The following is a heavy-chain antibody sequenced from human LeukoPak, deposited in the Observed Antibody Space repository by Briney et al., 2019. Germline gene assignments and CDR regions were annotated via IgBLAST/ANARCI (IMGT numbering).Heavy chain of an antibody. J-gene: IGHJ6*02. V-gene: IGHV4-34*01. CDR3: ARGYDRDYYYYGMDV. Sequence: SETLSLTCAVYGGSFSGYYWSWIRQPPGKGLEWIGEINHSGSTNYNPSLKSRVTISVDTSKNQFSLKLSSVTAADTAVYYCARGYDRDYYYYGMDVWGQGTTVTVSS. CDR2: INHSGST. CDR1: GGSFSGYY. D-gene: IGHD3-22*01.